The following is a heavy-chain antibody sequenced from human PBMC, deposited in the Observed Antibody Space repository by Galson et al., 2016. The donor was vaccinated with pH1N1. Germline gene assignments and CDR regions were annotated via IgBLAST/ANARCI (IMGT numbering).Heavy chain of an antibody. D-gene: IGHD2-2*01. CDR3: ARVFLEGLYGRSTGVFDY. J-gene: IGHJ4*02. CDR1: GGSFSDSS. V-gene: IGHV4-34*01. CDR2: INHSGSA. Sequence: SETLSLTCAVYGGSFSDSSWGWIRQPPGKGLEWIGEINHSGSASYNASPRSRVTISIDMSKNQFSLTLHSVTAADTAVQYCARVFLEGLYGRSTGVFDYWGQGTLVAVSS.